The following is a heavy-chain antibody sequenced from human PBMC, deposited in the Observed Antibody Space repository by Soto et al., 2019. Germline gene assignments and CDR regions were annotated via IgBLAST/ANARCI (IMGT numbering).Heavy chain of an antibody. CDR1: GFTFSNAW. J-gene: IGHJ6*02. CDR3: TTDWSVLLWFRQFHEPGYYGMDV. D-gene: IGHD3-10*01. V-gene: IGHV3-15*01. Sequence: GGSLRLSCAASGFTFSNAWMSWVRQAPGKGLEWVGRIKSKTDGGTTDYAAPVKGRFTISRDDSKNTLYLQMNSLKTEDTAVYYCTTDWSVLLWFRQFHEPGYYGMDVWGQGTTATVS. CDR2: IKSKTDGGTT.